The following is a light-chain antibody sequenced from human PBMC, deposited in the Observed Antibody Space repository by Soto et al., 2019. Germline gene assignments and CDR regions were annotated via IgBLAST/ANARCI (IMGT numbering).Light chain of an antibody. J-gene: IGLJ1*01. CDR1: SSDAGGYNY. Sequence: QSALTQPPSAAGSPGQSVTISCTGTSSDAGGYNYVSWYQQHPGKAPKLVIFEVTKRPSGVPDRFSGSKSGNTASLTVSGLQAEDEADYYCTSYAGSNTPYVFGTGTKVTVL. V-gene: IGLV2-8*01. CDR3: TSYAGSNTPYV. CDR2: EVT.